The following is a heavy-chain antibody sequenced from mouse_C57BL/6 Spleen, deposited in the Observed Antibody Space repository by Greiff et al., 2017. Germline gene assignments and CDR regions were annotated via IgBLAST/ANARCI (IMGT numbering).Heavy chain of an antibody. V-gene: IGHV1-49*01. CDR2: FTMYSDAT. CDR1: YFAFMASA. J-gene: IGHJ4*01. D-gene: IGHD2-4*01. Sequence: QVQLQQSGAELVRPGSSVKLSCKDSYFAFMASAMHWVKQRTGHGLEWVGSFTMYSDATEYSENFKGKATLSANTASSTAYMELSSLTSEDSAVYYCARSNYDYYYYAMDYWGQGTSVTVSS. CDR3: ARSNYDYYYYAMDY.